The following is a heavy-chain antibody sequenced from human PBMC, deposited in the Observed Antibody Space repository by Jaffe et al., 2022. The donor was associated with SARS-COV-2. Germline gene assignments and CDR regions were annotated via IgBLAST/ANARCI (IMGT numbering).Heavy chain of an antibody. Sequence: QLQLQESGPGLVKPSETLSLTCTVSGGSISSSSYYWGWIRQPPGKGLEWIGNIYYSGITYYNPSLESRVTISVDTSSNQFSLRLSSVTAADTAVYYCARTIVATINLVHYYYYYGMDVWGQGTTVTVSS. V-gene: IGHV4-39*01. CDR2: IYYSGIT. CDR3: ARTIVATINLVHYYYYYGMDV. J-gene: IGHJ6*02. CDR1: GGSISSSSYY. D-gene: IGHD5-12*01.